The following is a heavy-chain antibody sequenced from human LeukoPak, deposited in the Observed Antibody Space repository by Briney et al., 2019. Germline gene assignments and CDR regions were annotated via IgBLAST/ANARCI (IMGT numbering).Heavy chain of an antibody. CDR2: IYYSGST. D-gene: IGHD2-15*01. V-gene: IGHV4-39*01. Sequence: PSETLSLTCTVSGGSISSSSYYWGWIRQPPGKGLEWIGSIYYSGSTYYNPSLKSRVTISVDTSKNQFSLKLSSVTAADTAVYYCARRVRGYCSGGSCWPPNYYYYYYMDVWGKGTTVTISS. CDR3: ARRVRGYCSGGSCWPPNYYYYYYMDV. CDR1: GGSISSSSYY. J-gene: IGHJ6*03.